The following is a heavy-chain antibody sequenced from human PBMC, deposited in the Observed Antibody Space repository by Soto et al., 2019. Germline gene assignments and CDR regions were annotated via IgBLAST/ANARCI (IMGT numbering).Heavy chain of an antibody. V-gene: IGHV5-10-1*01. D-gene: IGHD2-2*01. CDR3: ARHGADIVVVPDATNNWFDP. CDR1: GYSFTSYW. Sequence: GESLMISCKGSGYSFTSYWISWVRQMRGKGLEWMGKIDPSDSYTNYSPSFQGHVTISADKSISTAYLQWSSLKASDTAMYYCARHGADIVVVPDATNNWFDPWGQGTLVTVSS. CDR2: IDPSDSYT. J-gene: IGHJ5*02.